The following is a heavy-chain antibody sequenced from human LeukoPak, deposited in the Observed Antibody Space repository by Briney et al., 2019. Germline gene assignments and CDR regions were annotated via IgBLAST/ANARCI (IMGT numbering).Heavy chain of an antibody. Sequence: SGGSLRLSCAASGFTFSSYSMNWVRQAPGKGLEWVAYISDSSSTIYYADAVKGRFTISRDNSKNTLYLQMNSLRAEDTAVYYCAKSWATIAYYYYGMDVWGQGTTVTVSS. V-gene: IGHV3-48*01. CDR3: AKSWATIAYYYYGMDV. CDR2: ISDSSSTI. D-gene: IGHD5-12*01. J-gene: IGHJ6*02. CDR1: GFTFSSYS.